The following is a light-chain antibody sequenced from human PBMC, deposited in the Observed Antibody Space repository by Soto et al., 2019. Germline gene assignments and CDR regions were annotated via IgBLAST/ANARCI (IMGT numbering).Light chain of an antibody. CDR1: QTMSSY. Sequence: DIQMTQSPSSLSASVGDRVTITCRASQTMSSYLNWYQQKPGQVPKLLIYAATNLQSGVPSRFSGLGAGTDFTLTIRNLQPEDFATYYCQQTYSTPITFGQGTRLEIK. V-gene: IGKV1-39*01. J-gene: IGKJ5*01. CDR2: AAT. CDR3: QQTYSTPIT.